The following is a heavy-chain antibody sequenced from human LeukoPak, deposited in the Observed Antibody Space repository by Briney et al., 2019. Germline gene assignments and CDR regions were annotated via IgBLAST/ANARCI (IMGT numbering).Heavy chain of an antibody. J-gene: IGHJ6*02. V-gene: IGHV1-46*01. Sequence: GASVKVSCKASGYTFTSYYMHWVRQAPGQGLEWMGIINPSGGSTSYAQKFQGRVTMTRDMSTSTVYMELSSLRSEDTAVYYCARSTDYYGSGSYYYGMDVWGQGTTVTVSS. CDR2: INPSGGST. CDR1: GYTFTSYY. CDR3: ARSTDYYGSGSYYYGMDV. D-gene: IGHD3-10*01.